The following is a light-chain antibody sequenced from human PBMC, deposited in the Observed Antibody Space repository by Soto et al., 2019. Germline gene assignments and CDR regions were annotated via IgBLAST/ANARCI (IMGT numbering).Light chain of an antibody. CDR2: EVS. J-gene: IGLJ1*01. V-gene: IGLV2-8*01. Sequence: QCVLTQPASASGSPGQSVTISCTGTSSDVGGYNYVSWYQQHPGKAPKLMIYEVSKRPSGVPDRFSGSKSGNTASLTVSGLQAEDEADYYCSSYAGSNYVFGTG. CDR1: SSDVGGYNY. CDR3: SSYAGSNYV.